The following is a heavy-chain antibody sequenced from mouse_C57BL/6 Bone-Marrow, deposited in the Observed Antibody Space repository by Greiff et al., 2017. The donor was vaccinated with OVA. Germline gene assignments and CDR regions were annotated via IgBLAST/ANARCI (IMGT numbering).Heavy chain of an antibody. CDR3: ARGSLWLRVRYYCAMDY. CDR1: GYTFTSYW. CDR2: IDPSDGDT. D-gene: IGHD2-2*01. J-gene: IGHJ4*01. V-gene: IGHV1-69*01. Sequence: QVQLQQPGAELVMPGASVKLSCKASGYTFTSYWMHWVKQRPGQGLEWIGEIDPSDGDTNYNQKFKGKATLTVDTSSSTAYMQLSSLTSEDSEVYYCARGSLWLRVRYYCAMDYWGQGTSVTVSS.